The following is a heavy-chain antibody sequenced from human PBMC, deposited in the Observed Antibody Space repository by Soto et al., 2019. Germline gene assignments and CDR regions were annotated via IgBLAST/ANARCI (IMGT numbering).Heavy chain of an antibody. V-gene: IGHV3-30*18. D-gene: IGHD1-26*01. J-gene: IGHJ4*02. Sequence: QVQLVESGGGVVQPGRSLRLSCAASGFTFSSYGMHWVRQAPGKGLEWVAVISYDGSNKYYADSVKGRFTISRDNSKNTLSLQMNSLRAEDTAVYYCAKDRVEWELLPGYWGQGTLVTVSS. CDR2: ISYDGSNK. CDR3: AKDRVEWELLPGY. CDR1: GFTFSSYG.